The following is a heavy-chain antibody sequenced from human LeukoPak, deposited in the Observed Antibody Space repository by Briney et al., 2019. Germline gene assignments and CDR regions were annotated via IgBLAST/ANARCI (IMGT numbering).Heavy chain of an antibody. CDR3: AKEGTYDFWSGYPGFFDY. V-gene: IGHV3-30*02. D-gene: IGHD3-3*01. Sequence: GGSLRLSCAASGFTFSSYGMHWVRQAPGKGLEWVAFIRYDGSSKYYADSVKGRFTISRDNSKNTLYLQMNSLRAEDTAVYYCAKEGTYDFWSGYPGFFDYWGQGTLVTVSS. CDR1: GFTFSSYG. J-gene: IGHJ4*02. CDR2: IRYDGSSK.